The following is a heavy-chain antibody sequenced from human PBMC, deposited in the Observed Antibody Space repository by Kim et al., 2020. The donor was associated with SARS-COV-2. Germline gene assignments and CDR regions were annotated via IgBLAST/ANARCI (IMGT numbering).Heavy chain of an antibody. CDR3: ARLKGDYGDYVPDYFDY. CDR1: GGSISSSSYY. J-gene: IGHJ4*02. V-gene: IGHV4-39*07. D-gene: IGHD4-17*01. CDR2: IYYSGST. Sequence: SETLSLTCTVSGGSISSSSYYWGWIRQPPGKGLEWIGSIYYSGSTYYNPSLKSRVTISVDTSKNQFSLKLSSVTAADTAVYYCARLKGDYGDYVPDYFDYWGQGTLVTVSS.